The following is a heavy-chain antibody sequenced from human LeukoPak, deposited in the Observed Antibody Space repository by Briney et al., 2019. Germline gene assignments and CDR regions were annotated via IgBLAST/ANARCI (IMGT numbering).Heavy chain of an antibody. CDR3: VRTPPTGGFDY. D-gene: IGHD1-14*01. V-gene: IGHV1-8*01. CDR1: GYTFTTRD. Sequence: GASVKVSCRASGYTFTTRDINWVRQATGQGLEWMGWMSPNSGDTGYAQKFQGRVTMTSDSSISTAFMELSSLRSEDTAIYYCVRTPPTGGFDYGGQGTLVTVSS. CDR2: MSPNSGDT. J-gene: IGHJ4*02.